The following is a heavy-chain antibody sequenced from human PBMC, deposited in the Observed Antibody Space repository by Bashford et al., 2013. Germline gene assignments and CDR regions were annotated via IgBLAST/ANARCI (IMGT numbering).Heavy chain of an antibody. CDR3: ARDSSRDSGWIRLDP. CDR2: INPKTGGT. CDR1: GHTFSDYY. V-gene: IGHV1-2*02. J-gene: IGHJ5*02. D-gene: IGHD6-19*01. Sequence: VASVKVSCKASGHTFSDYYIHWVRQAPGQGLEWVGRINPKTGGTDFAQKFHGRVTLTRETSISTVFMELNSLTPDDTAIYYCARDSSRDSGWIRLDPWGQGTLVTVSS.